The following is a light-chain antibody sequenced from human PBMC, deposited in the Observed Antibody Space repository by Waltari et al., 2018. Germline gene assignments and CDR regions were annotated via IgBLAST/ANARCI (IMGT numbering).Light chain of an antibody. CDR3: AVWDDSLNGPV. CDR1: SSNIGRYS. J-gene: IGLJ3*02. CDR2: NSH. Sequence: QSVLTQPPSASGTPGQRVTMSCSGSSSNIGRYSVNWYQQLPGTAPKLLIYNSHQRPSGVPDRFSGSKSGTSASLAVRGLLSEDEGDYYCAVWDDSLNGPVFGRGTKLTVL. V-gene: IGLV1-44*01.